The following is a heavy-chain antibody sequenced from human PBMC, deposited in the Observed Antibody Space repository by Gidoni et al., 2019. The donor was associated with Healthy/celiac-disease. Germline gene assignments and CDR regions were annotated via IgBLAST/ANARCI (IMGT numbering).Heavy chain of an antibody. V-gene: IGHV4-34*01. D-gene: IGHD1-26*01. J-gene: IGHJ4*02. CDR3: ARFSGSYSLPDDY. Sequence: QVQLPQWGAGLVKPSGTLSPTCAVYGGSFSGYYWSWIRQPPGKGLEWIGEIKHSGSTNYNPSLKSRVTISVDTSKNQFSLKLSSVTAADTAVYYCARFSGSYSLPDDYWGQGTLVTVSS. CDR1: GGSFSGYY. CDR2: IKHSGST.